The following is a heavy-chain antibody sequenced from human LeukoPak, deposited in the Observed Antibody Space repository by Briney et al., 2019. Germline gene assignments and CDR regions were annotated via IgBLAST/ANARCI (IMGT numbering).Heavy chain of an antibody. V-gene: IGHV4-31*03. CDR2: IYYSGST. CDR1: GGSISSGGYY. D-gene: IGHD3-22*01. J-gene: IGHJ3*02. CDR3: ARDQYYYDSSGYVGDAFDI. Sequence: SQTLSLTCTVSGGSISSGGYYWSWIRQHPGKGLEWLGYIYYSGSTYYNPSLRSRVTISVDTSKNQFSLKLSSVTAADTAVYYCARDQYYYDSSGYVGDAFDIWGQGTMVTVSS.